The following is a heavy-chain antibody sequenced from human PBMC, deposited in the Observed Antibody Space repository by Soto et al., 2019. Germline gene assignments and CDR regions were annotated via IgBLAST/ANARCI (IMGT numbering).Heavy chain of an antibody. Sequence: QITLRESGPPLVKPTQTLTLTCSVSGFSLSSTGVGVAWIRQPPGKALEWLALIYWDDEKSYSPALKRRLTITKDTSRDAVVLKMTLTHPVDTGTYFCALIRHWPQEYLHRWGQGTLVTVSS. CDR2: IYWDDEK. CDR1: GFSLSSTGVG. V-gene: IGHV2-5*02. D-gene: IGHD1-1*01. J-gene: IGHJ1*01. CDR3: ALIRHWPQEYLHR.